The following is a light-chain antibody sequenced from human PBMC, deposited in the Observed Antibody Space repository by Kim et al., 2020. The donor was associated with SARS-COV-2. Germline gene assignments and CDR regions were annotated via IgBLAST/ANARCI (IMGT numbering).Light chain of an antibody. V-gene: IGKV3-20*01. CDR2: GAS. CDR3: QQYGSSLYT. CDR1: QSVSSSY. Sequence: LCPRERTTLSCRASQSVSSSYLAWYQQKPGQAPRLLIYGASSRATGIPDRFSGSGSGTDFTLTISRLEPEDFAVYYCQQYGSSLYTFGQGTELEI. J-gene: IGKJ2*01.